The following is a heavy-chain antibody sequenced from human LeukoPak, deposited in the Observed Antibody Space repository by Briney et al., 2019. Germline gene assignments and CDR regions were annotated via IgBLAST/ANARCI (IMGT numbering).Heavy chain of an antibody. D-gene: IGHD3-22*01. Sequence: GGSLRLSCAASGFTFSSYAMSWVRQAPGKGLEWVSGITNSGGRTYYADSVKGRFTISRDNSKNTLYLQMNSLRAEDTAVYYCAKGDDSSGYPTIFDYWGQGTLVTVSS. CDR1: GFTFSSYA. J-gene: IGHJ4*02. V-gene: IGHV3-23*01. CDR3: AKGDDSSGYPTIFDY. CDR2: ITNSGGRT.